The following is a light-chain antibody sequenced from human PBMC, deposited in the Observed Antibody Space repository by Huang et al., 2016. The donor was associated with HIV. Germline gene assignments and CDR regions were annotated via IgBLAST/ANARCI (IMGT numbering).Light chain of an antibody. J-gene: IGKJ2*01. CDR2: GAS. V-gene: IGKV3-15*01. Sequence: EIVMTQSPATLSVSPGERATLSCRASQSVSSNVAWYQRKPGQAPRLLIYGASTRATGIPARFSGSGSGTEFTLTISSLQSEDFAVYYCQQNNNWPPYTFGQGTKLEIK. CDR1: QSVSSN. CDR3: QQNNNWPPYT.